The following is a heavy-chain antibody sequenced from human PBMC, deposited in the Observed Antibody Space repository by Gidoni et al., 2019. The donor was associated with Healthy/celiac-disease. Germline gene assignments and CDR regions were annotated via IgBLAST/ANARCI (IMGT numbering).Heavy chain of an antibody. Sequence: EVQLVESGGVVVQPGGSLRLSCAASGFTFDDYTMHWVRQAPGKGLEWGSLISWDGGSTYYADSVKGRFTISRDNSKNSLYLQMNSLRTEDTALYYCAKDTAGGYDSDYYGMDVWGQGTTVTVSS. V-gene: IGHV3-43*01. D-gene: IGHD5-12*01. CDR2: ISWDGGST. J-gene: IGHJ6*02. CDR3: AKDTAGGYDSDYYGMDV. CDR1: GFTFDDYT.